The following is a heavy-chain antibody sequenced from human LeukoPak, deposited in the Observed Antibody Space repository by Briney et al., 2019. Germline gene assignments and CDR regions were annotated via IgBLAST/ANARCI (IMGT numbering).Heavy chain of an antibody. CDR1: GFTFSSYA. V-gene: IGHV3-23*01. Sequence: GGSLRLSCAASGFTFSSYAMSWVRQAPGKGLEWVSAISGSGGSTYYADSVKGRFTISRDNSKNTLYLQMNSLKTEDTAVYYCTTDSSSWYVDAFDIWGQGTMVTVSS. J-gene: IGHJ3*02. D-gene: IGHD6-13*01. CDR2: ISGSGGST. CDR3: TTDSSSWYVDAFDI.